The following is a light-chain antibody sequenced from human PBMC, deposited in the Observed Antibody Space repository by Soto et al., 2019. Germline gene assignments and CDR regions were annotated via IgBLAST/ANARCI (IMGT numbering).Light chain of an antibody. Sequence: QSALTQPASVSGSPGQSITISCTGTSSDVGGYKFVSWYQQHPGKAPKLIIYEVTNRPSGVSNRFSGSKSGNTASLTISGLQAEDEADYHCSSYTRSSSVVFGGGTQLTVL. CDR1: SSDVGGYKF. J-gene: IGLJ2*01. CDR2: EVT. CDR3: SSYTRSSSVV. V-gene: IGLV2-14*01.